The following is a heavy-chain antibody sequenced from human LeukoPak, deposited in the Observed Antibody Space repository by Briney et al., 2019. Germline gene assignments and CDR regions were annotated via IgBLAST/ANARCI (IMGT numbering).Heavy chain of an antibody. CDR3: ATHGHSGNDY. D-gene: IGHD1-26*01. Sequence: GESLKISCKGSAYSFSTYWIGWVRQMPGKGLECMGIIYPADSDTRYSPSFEGQVTISADKSISTAYLQWSSLKASDTAMYYCATHGHSGNDYWGQGTLVTVSS. J-gene: IGHJ4*02. V-gene: IGHV5-51*01. CDR1: AYSFSTYW. CDR2: IYPADSDT.